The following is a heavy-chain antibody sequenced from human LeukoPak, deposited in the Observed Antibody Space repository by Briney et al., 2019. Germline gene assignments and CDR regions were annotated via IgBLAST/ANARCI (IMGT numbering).Heavy chain of an antibody. Sequence: ASVKVSCKASGYTFTGYYMHWVRQAPGQGLEWMGWINPNSGGTNYAQKFQGRVTMTRDTSISTAYMELRSLRSDDTAVYYCARDPRGYSGYERDYYGMDVWGQGTTVTVSS. CDR3: ARDPRGYSGYERDYYGMDV. D-gene: IGHD5-12*01. CDR2: INPNSGGT. CDR1: GYTFTGYY. V-gene: IGHV1-2*02. J-gene: IGHJ6*02.